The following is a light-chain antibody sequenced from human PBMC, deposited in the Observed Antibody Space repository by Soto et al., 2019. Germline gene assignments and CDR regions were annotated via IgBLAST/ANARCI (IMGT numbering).Light chain of an antibody. J-gene: IGKJ2*01. CDR2: AAS. CDR3: QQTNSTPRYT. CDR1: QSISRY. V-gene: IGKV1-39*01. Sequence: DIQMTQSPSSLSASVGDRVTITYRASQSISRYLNWYQQRPGKAPKLLIYAASNLQSGVPSRFSGSGSGTDFTLTISSLQPEDFATYYCQQTNSTPRYTFGQGTKLEIK.